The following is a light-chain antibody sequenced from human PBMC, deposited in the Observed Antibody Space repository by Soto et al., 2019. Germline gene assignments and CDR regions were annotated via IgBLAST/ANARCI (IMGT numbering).Light chain of an antibody. CDR1: SSDVGDYEH. Sequence: QSALTQPPSVSGSPGQSVTISCTITSSDVGDYEHVSWYQLAPGTAPKLLISDVINRPSGVPDRFSGSKSGNTPSLTISGLQPEDEADYYCQSYDSSVVFGGGTQLTVL. CDR2: DVI. CDR3: QSYDSSVV. V-gene: IGLV2-18*02. J-gene: IGLJ2*01.